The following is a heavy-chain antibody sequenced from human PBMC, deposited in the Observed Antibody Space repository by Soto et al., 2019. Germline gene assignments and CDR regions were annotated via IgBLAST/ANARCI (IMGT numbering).Heavy chain of an antibody. CDR2: IYSGGST. CDR1: GFTVSSNY. V-gene: IGHV3-53*01. CDR3: ARNYDSTAGGAFDI. J-gene: IGHJ3*02. D-gene: IGHD3-22*01. Sequence: EVQLVESGGGLIQPGGSLRLSCAASGFTVSSNYMSWVRQAPGKGLEWVSVIYSGGSTYYAASVKGRFNISRDNYKNTLYLQMNSLRAEDTAVYYCARNYDSTAGGAFDIWGQGTMVTVSS.